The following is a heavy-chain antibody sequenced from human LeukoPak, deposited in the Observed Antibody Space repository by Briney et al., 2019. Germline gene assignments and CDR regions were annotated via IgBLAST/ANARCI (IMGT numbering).Heavy chain of an antibody. D-gene: IGHD3-10*01. V-gene: IGHV4-34*01. CDR2: INDSGST. J-gene: IGHJ6*03. CDR1: GGSFSGYY. CDR3: ARGTMVRGVIISYYYYYMDV. Sequence: PSETLSLTCAVYGGSFSGYYWSWIRQPPGKGLEWIGEINDSGSTNYNPSLKSRVTISVDTSKNQFSLKLSSVTAADTAVYYCARGTMVRGVIISYYYYYMDVWGKGTTVTVSS.